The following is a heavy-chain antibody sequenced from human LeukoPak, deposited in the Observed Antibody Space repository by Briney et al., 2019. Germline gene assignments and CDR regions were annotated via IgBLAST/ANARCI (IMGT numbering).Heavy chain of an antibody. V-gene: IGHV3-30-3*01. CDR3: ASDPDYYDSTTSRWSYFDY. D-gene: IGHD3-22*01. J-gene: IGHJ4*02. CDR2: ISHDGSNK. CDR1: GFIFSSYG. Sequence: GGSLRLSCAASGFIFSSYGIHWVRQAPGKGLEWVAVISHDGSNKYYADAVKGRFTISRDNSRNTLYLQMNSLRAEDTAVYYCASDPDYYDSTTSRWSYFDYWGQGSLVTVSS.